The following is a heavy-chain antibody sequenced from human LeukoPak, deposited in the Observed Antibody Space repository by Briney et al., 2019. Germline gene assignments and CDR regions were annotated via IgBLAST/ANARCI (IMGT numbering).Heavy chain of an antibody. J-gene: IGHJ4*02. V-gene: IGHV3-48*02. Sequence: GGSLTLSCAVSGFTFSTYTLNWVRQAPGKGLEWVSSISSTSSTIYYADSVKGRFTISRDNAKSSLFLQMNSLRHEDTAVYYCSRARYGDYWGQGTLVTVSS. CDR1: GFTFSTYT. CDR3: SRARYGDY. D-gene: IGHD3-16*01. CDR2: ISSTSSTI.